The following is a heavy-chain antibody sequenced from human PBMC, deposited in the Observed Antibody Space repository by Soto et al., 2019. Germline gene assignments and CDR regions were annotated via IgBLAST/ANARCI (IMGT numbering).Heavy chain of an antibody. CDR1: GFTFSSYW. CDR2: LNRDGSST. Sequence: PGGSLRLSYAASGFTFSSYWMHWVRQAPGKGLVWVSHLNRDGSSTSYADSVNGRFTISRDNARNTLFLQMNSLRAEDTAVYYCARGLRWGVFDYWGQGTLVTVSS. CDR3: ARGLRWGVFDY. V-gene: IGHV3-74*01. D-gene: IGHD4-17*01. J-gene: IGHJ4*02.